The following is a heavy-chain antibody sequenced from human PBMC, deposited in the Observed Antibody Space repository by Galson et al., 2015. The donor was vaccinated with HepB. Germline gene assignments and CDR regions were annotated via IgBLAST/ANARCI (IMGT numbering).Heavy chain of an antibody. Sequence: SETLSLTCAVYGGSFSGYYWSWIRQPPGRGLEWIGDVNDSGFANYNSSLKSRVTISVDTSKNQFSLNLISVTAADTAVYYCARRLGTRRAVRRLMLRPFDSWGQGTLVIVSS. J-gene: IGHJ4*02. CDR1: GGSFSGYY. CDR2: VNDSGFA. D-gene: IGHD3-10*01. CDR3: ARRLGTRRAVRRLMLRPFDS. V-gene: IGHV4-34*01.